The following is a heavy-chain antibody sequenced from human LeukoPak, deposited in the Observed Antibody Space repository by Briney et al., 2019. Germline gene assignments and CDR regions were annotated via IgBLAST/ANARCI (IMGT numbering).Heavy chain of an antibody. CDR3: ARHVGWPDAFDI. D-gene: IGHD2-15*01. J-gene: IGHJ3*02. CDR2: IYHSGST. Sequence: SETLSLTCAVSGYSISSGYYWGWIRQPPGKGLEWIGSIYHSGSTYHNPSLKSRVTISVDTSKNQFSLKLSSVTAADTAVYYCARHVGWPDAFDIWGQGTMVTVSS. V-gene: IGHV4-38-2*01. CDR1: GYSISSGYY.